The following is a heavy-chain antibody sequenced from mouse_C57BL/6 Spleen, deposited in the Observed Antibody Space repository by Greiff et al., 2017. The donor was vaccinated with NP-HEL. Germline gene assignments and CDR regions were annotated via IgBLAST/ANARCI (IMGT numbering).Heavy chain of an antibody. Sequence: QVQLQQPGAELVKPGASVKLSCKASGYTFTSYWMHWVKQRPGRGLEWIGRSDPNRGGTKYNEKFKSKATLTVDKPSSTAYMQLSSLTSEDSAVYYCARTVYYGSSYGYFDVWGTGTTVTVSS. J-gene: IGHJ1*03. CDR3: ARTVYYGSSYGYFDV. D-gene: IGHD1-1*01. CDR1: GYTFTSYW. CDR2: SDPNRGGT. V-gene: IGHV1-72*01.